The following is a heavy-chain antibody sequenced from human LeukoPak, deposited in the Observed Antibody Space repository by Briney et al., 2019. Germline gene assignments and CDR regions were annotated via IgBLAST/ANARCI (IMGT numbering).Heavy chain of an antibody. D-gene: IGHD3-3*01. Sequence: GGSLRLSCAASGFTFDDYAMHWVRQAPGKGLEWVSGINWNSGSIGYADSVKGRFTISRDNAKNSLYLQMDSLRPEDTALYYCATFRFLGTWGQGTMVTVSP. CDR2: INWNSGSI. CDR1: GFTFDDYA. CDR3: ATFRFLGT. V-gene: IGHV3-9*01. J-gene: IGHJ3*01.